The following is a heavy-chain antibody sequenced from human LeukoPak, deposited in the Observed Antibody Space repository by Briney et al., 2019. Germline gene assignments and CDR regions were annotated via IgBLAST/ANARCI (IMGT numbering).Heavy chain of an antibody. J-gene: IGHJ4*02. CDR2: ISSSGSTI. CDR1: GFTFSDHY. Sequence: GGSLRLSCAASGFTFSDHYMSWIRQAPGKGLEWVSYISSSGSTIYYADSVKGRFTISRDNAKNSLYLQMNSLRAEDTAVYYCARNYYYGSGSPYHYWGQGTLVTVSS. CDR3: ARNYYYGSGSPYHY. V-gene: IGHV3-11*01. D-gene: IGHD3-10*01.